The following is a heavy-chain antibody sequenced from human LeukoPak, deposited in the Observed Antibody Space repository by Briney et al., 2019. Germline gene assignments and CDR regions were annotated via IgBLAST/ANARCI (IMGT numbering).Heavy chain of an antibody. CDR1: GFTVSSNY. D-gene: IGHD6-19*01. CDR3: AKGARIAVAEWGY. CDR2: TYSGSST. V-gene: IGHV3-66*01. J-gene: IGHJ4*02. Sequence: GGSLRLSCAASGFTVSSNYMGWVRQAPGKGLEWVSVTYSGSSTYFADSVKGRFSISRDNSKNTLYLQMNSLRAEDTAVYYYAKGARIAVAEWGYWGQGTLVTVSS.